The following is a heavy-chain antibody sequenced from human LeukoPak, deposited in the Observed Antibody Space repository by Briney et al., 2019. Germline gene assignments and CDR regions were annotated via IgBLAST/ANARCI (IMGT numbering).Heavy chain of an antibody. CDR1: GFTFSSYA. J-gene: IGHJ4*02. V-gene: IGHV3-23*01. D-gene: IGHD1-26*01. CDR3: AKVLWSTRKFDY. CDR2: ISGSGGST. Sequence: PGGSLRVSCAASGFTFSSYAMSWVRQAPGKGLEWVSAISGSGGSTYYADSVKGRFTISRDNSKNTLYLQMNSLRAEDTAVYYCAKVLWSTRKFDYWGQGTLVTVSS.